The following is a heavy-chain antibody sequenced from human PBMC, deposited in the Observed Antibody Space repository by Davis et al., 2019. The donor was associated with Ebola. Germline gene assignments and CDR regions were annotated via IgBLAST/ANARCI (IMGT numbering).Heavy chain of an antibody. CDR1: GYTFTGYY. CDR3: ARDSQYSYCSSTSCYHYGMDV. J-gene: IGHJ6*02. V-gene: IGHV1-2*02. Sequence: ASVKVSCKASGYTFTGYYMHWVRQAPGQGLEWMGWINPNSGGTNYAQKFQGRVTMTRDTSISTAYMELSRLRSDDTAVYYCARDSQYSYCSSTSCYHYGMDVWGQGTTVTVSS. CDR2: INPNSGGT. D-gene: IGHD2-2*01.